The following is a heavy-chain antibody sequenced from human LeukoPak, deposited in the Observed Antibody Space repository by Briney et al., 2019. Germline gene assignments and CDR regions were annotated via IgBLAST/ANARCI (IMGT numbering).Heavy chain of an antibody. J-gene: IGHJ6*02. V-gene: IGHV4-39*07. Sequence: SETLSLTCTVSGGSISSSSYYWGWIRQPPGKGLEWIGSIYYSGSTYYNPSLKSRVTISVDTSKNQFSLKLSSVTAADTAVYYCAKDLYELLSYYFYGMDVWGQGTTVTVSS. D-gene: IGHD2-2*01. CDR2: IYYSGST. CDR3: AKDLYELLSYYFYGMDV. CDR1: GGSISSSSYY.